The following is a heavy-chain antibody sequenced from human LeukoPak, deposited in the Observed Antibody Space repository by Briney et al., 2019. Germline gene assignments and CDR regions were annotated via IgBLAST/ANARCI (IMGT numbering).Heavy chain of an antibody. D-gene: IGHD6-13*01. Sequence: GASVQVSCKASGYTFTGYYMHWVRQAPGQGLEWMGWINPNSGGTNYAQNSQGRVTMTRDTSISTAYMELSRLRSNDTAVYYCARDLYSSSWYPSSCDYWGQGTLVTVSS. CDR2: INPNSGGT. CDR3: ARDLYSSSWYPSSCDY. CDR1: GYTFTGYY. J-gene: IGHJ4*02. V-gene: IGHV1-2*02.